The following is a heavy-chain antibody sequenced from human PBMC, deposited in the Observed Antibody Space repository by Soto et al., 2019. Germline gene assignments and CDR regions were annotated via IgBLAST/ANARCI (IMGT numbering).Heavy chain of an antibody. V-gene: IGHV3-15*07. D-gene: IGHD3-16*01. CDR1: GFTFSNPW. CDR2: IKSKNDGGTT. CDR3: TITPEVGESYYYYGMDV. Sequence: GESLKISCAASGFTFSNPWMNWVRQAPGKGLEWVGRIKSKNDGGTTDYAAPVKGRFTISREDSKNTLYLQMNSLKTEDTAVYYCTITPEVGESYYYYGMDVWGQGTTVTVSS. J-gene: IGHJ6*02.